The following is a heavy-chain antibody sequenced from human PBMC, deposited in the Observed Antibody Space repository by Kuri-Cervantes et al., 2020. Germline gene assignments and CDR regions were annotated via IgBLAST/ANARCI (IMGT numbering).Heavy chain of an antibody. J-gene: IGHJ4*02. CDR1: GFTFSSYG. D-gene: IGHD3-22*01. CDR2: ISYDGSNK. Sequence: GESLKISCAASGFTFSSYGMHWVRQAPGKGLEWVAVISYDGSNKYYADSVKSRFTISRDNSKNTLYLQMNSPRAEDTAVYYCARDSGYDSRGAFDYWGQGTLVTVSS. V-gene: IGHV3-30*03. CDR3: ARDSGYDSRGAFDY.